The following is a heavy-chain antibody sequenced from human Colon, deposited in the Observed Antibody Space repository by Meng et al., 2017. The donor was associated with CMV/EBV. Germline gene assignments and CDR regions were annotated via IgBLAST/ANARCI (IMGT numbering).Heavy chain of an antibody. CDR1: GDSVSSNSAA. CDR2: TYRRSKWYN. V-gene: IGHV6-1*01. CDR3: ARDSTSSAYSPFDY. Sequence: QVQLQQSGPGLVKPSEALSLTCAMPGDSVSSNSAAWNWIRQSPSGGLEWLGRTYRRSKWYNDYAVSVKSRITINPDTSKNQFSLQLNSVTPEDTAVYYCARDSTSSAYSPFDYWGQGTLVTVAS. J-gene: IGHJ4*02. D-gene: IGHD3-22*01.